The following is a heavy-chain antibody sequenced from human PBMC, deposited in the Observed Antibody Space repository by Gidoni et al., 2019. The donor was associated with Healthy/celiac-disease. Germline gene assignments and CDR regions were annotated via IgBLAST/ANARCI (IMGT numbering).Heavy chain of an antibody. CDR3: ARGPLIVVVPAAIQRKQVFDY. CDR1: GGSFSVYS. D-gene: IGHD2-2*01. Sequence: QVQLPQWGAGLLKPTETLSLTCAVSGGSFSVYSWTWIRQPPGKGLEWIGEINHSGSTNYNPSLKSRVTISVDTSKNQFSLKLSSVTAADTAVYYCARGPLIVVVPAAIQRKQVFDYWGQGTLVTVSS. V-gene: IGHV4-34*01. J-gene: IGHJ4*02. CDR2: INHSGST.